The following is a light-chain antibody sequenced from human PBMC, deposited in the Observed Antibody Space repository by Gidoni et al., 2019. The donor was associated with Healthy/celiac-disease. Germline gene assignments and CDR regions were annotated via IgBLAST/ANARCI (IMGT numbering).Light chain of an antibody. CDR3: QAWDSRVV. J-gene: IGLJ2*01. V-gene: IGLV3-1*01. CDR2: QDS. Sequence: SYERTQPPAVSVSPGQTASITCSGAKLGDRYACWYQQKPGQSPVLVLYQDSKRPSGIPERFSGSNSGNTATLTISGTPAMDEADYYCQAWDSRVVFGGGTKLTVL. CDR1: KLGDRY.